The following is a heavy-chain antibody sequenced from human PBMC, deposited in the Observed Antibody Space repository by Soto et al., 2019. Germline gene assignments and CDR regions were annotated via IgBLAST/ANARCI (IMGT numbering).Heavy chain of an antibody. Sequence: GGSLRLSCAASGFTFSGYYMNWIRQAPGKGLEWVSYISGSGSTIKYTDSVKGRFTISRDNAKKSLYLQMNSLRTEDTAVYFCAREYGYSSSSTPAFDYWGQGTQVTVSS. J-gene: IGHJ4*02. V-gene: IGHV3-11*01. CDR3: AREYGYSSSSTPAFDY. CDR1: GFTFSGYY. CDR2: ISGSGSTI. D-gene: IGHD6-6*01.